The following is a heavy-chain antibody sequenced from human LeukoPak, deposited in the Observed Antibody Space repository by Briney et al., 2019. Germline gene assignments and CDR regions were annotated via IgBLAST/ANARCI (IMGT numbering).Heavy chain of an antibody. CDR1: GGSFSGYY. J-gene: IGHJ5*02. D-gene: IGHD2-2*01. V-gene: IGHV4-34*01. CDR2: INHSGST. CDR3: ARGRMCSSTSCYHNWFDP. Sequence: PSETLSLTCAVYGGSFSGYYWGWIRQPPGKGLEWIGEINHSGSTNYNPSLKSRVTISVDTSKNQFSLKLSSVTAADTAVYYCARGRMCSSTSCYHNWFDPWGQGTLVTVSS.